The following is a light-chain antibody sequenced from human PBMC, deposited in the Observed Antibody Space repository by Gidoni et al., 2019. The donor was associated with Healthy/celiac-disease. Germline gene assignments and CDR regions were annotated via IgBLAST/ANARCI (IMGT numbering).Light chain of an antibody. CDR1: QSVSSSY. CDR3: QQYGSSPT. Sequence: EIVLTHSPGTLSLSPGERATLSCRASQSVSSSYLAWYQQKPGQAPRLLIYGASSRATGIPDRFSGSGSGTDFTLTISRLEPEDFAVFYCQQYGSSPTFGGXTKVEIK. V-gene: IGKV3-20*01. J-gene: IGKJ4*01. CDR2: GAS.